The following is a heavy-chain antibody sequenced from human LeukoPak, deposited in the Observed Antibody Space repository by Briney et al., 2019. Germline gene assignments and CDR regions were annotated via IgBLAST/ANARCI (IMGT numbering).Heavy chain of an antibody. J-gene: IGHJ6*03. D-gene: IGHD2-2*01. CDR3: ARVAVIYQYYMDV. Sequence: PGGSLRLSCAASGFAFDDYAMHWVRQAPGKGLEWVSGISWNSGRIGYADSVKGRFTISRDNAKNSLYLQMNSLTAEDTAVYYCARVAVIYQYYMDVWGRGTTVTVSS. CDR2: ISWNSGRI. V-gene: IGHV3-9*01. CDR1: GFAFDDYA.